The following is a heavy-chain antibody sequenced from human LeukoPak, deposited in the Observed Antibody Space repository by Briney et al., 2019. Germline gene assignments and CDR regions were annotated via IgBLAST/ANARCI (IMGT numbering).Heavy chain of an antibody. J-gene: IGHJ6*02. Sequence: SETLSLTCAVSGGSISSGGYSWSWIRQPPGKGLEWIGYIYHSGSTYYNPSLKSRVTISVDRSKNQFSLKLSSVTAADTAVYYCAASCEGDGYNYEVACYGMDVWGQGTTVTVSS. CDR2: IYHSGST. V-gene: IGHV4-30-2*01. CDR3: AASCEGDGYNYEVACYGMDV. D-gene: IGHD5-24*01. CDR1: GGSISSGGYS.